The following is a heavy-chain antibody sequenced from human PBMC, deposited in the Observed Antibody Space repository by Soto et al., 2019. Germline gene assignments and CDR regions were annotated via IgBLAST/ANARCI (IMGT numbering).Heavy chain of an antibody. J-gene: IGHJ5*02. Sequence: PSETLSLTCTVSGGSISSSSYYWVWIRQPPGKWLEWIGSIYYSGTTYYNPSLKSRVTISVDTSKNQFSLKLRSVTAADTAVYYCARQSPDYLGSVGWFDPWGQGTLVTVYS. CDR2: IYYSGTT. CDR1: GGSISSSSYY. D-gene: IGHD1-26*01. V-gene: IGHV4-39*01. CDR3: ARQSPDYLGSVGWFDP.